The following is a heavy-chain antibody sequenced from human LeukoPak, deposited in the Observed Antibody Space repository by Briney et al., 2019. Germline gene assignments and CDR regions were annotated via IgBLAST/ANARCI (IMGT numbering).Heavy chain of an antibody. CDR2: IYHSGST. Sequence: NSSETLSLTCAVSGGSISSSNWWSWVRQPPGKGLEWIGEIYHSGSTNYNPSLKSRVTISVDTSKNQFSLKLSSVTAADTAVYFCARGPYSYDSSGAFDIWGQGTMVTVSS. CDR3: ARGPYSYDSSGAFDI. V-gene: IGHV4-4*02. D-gene: IGHD3-22*01. CDR1: GGSISSSNW. J-gene: IGHJ3*02.